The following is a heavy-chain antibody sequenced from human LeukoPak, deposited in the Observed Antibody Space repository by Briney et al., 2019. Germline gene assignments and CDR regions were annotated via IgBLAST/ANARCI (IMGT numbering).Heavy chain of an antibody. D-gene: IGHD3-10*01. CDR1: GLTFNSHS. CDR3: AKLSLSGRSQSADY. J-gene: IGHJ4*02. Sequence: GGSLRLSCVASGLTFNSHSMSRVRQAPGMGLEWVSVVSTNGDVTFYADSVKGRFTISRDNSKNTLFLQMNSLRAEDTAVYYCAKLSLSGRSQSADYWGQGTLVTVSS. V-gene: IGHV3-23*01. CDR2: VSTNGDVT.